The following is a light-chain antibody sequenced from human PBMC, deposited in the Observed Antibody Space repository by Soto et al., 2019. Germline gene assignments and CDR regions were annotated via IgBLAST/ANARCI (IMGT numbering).Light chain of an antibody. CDR2: GAS. Sequence: IVLTQSPGTLSLSPGERATLSCRASQSGSGSYLAWYQQKPGQAPRLLISGASRRATGITDRFSGRGSGTDFNLTSSILEPEDFAVYYCQQYGKLPLTFGGGTKVEIK. V-gene: IGKV3-20*01. CDR3: QQYGKLPLT. J-gene: IGKJ4*01. CDR1: QSGSGSY.